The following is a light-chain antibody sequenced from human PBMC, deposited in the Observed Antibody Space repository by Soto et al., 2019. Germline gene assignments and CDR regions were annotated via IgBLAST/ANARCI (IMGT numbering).Light chain of an antibody. CDR3: QQYDNLPPLT. CDR1: QDISNY. Sequence: DIQMTQSPSSLSASVGDRVTITCQASQDISNYLNWYQQKPGEAPKLLIYDASNLETGVPSRFSGSGSGTDFTVTISSLQPEDIATYYCQQYDNLPPLTFGGGTKVEIK. J-gene: IGKJ4*01. V-gene: IGKV1-33*01. CDR2: DAS.